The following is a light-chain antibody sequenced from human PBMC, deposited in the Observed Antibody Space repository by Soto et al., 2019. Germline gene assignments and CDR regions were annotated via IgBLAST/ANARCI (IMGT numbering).Light chain of an antibody. CDR2: DVS. CDR3: SSYTSSSTYV. Sequence: QSALTQPASVSGSPGQSIAISCTGTRREVGGYDYVSWYQQHPGKVPKVMIYDVSNRPSGVSNRFSGSKSDNTASLSISGLQAEDEADYYCSSYTSSSTYVFGTGTKVTVL. CDR1: RREVGGYDY. V-gene: IGLV2-14*01. J-gene: IGLJ1*01.